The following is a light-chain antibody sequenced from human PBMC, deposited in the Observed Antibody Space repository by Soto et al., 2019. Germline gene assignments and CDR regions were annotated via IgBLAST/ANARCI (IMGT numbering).Light chain of an antibody. Sequence: EIVLTQSPATLSLSPGERATLSCRASQSISSSYLAWYQQKPGQAPRLLIYDASSRATGIPDRFSGSGSGTDFTLTISRLEPEDLAVYYCQQRFFGPGTKVDLK. CDR3: QQRF. CDR1: QSISSSY. V-gene: IGKV3D-20*02. CDR2: DAS. J-gene: IGKJ3*01.